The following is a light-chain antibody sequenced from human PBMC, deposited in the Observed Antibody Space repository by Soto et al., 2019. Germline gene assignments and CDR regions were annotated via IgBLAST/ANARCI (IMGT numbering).Light chain of an antibody. CDR1: QSVSSS. CDR2: DAS. V-gene: IGKV3-15*01. Sequence: IVMTQSPATLSVSPGERATLSCRASQSVSSSLAWYQQKPGQAPRLLLYDASTRATGIPARFSGSGSGTEFTLTISGLQSEDFAVYYCQQYNNWRTFGQGTKVEIK. J-gene: IGKJ1*01. CDR3: QQYNNWRT.